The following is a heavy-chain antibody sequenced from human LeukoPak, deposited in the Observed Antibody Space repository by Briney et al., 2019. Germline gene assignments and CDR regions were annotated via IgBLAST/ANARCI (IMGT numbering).Heavy chain of an antibody. Sequence: SLRLSXAASGFTVSSNYMSWVRQAPGKGLEWVSVIYSGGSTYYADSVKGRFTISRDNSKNTLYLQMNSLRAEDTAVYYCARDRRYSSSSRWFDPWGQGTLVTVSS. D-gene: IGHD6-6*01. J-gene: IGHJ5*02. CDR1: GFTVSSNY. V-gene: IGHV3-66*01. CDR3: ARDRRYSSSSRWFDP. CDR2: IYSGGST.